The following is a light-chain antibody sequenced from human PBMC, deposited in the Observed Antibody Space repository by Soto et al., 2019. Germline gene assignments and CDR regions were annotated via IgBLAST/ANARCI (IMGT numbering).Light chain of an antibody. CDR2: AAS. CDR3: QESFSPLYT. J-gene: IGKJ2*01. CDR1: QSISSW. V-gene: IGKV1-39*01. Sequence: DIQMTQSPSTLSASVGDRVTITCRASQSISSWLAWYQQKPGEAPKLLIYAASNLRGGVPSRFSGGGSGTNFTLTINSLQPEDFATYYCQESFSPLYTFGQGTMLDI.